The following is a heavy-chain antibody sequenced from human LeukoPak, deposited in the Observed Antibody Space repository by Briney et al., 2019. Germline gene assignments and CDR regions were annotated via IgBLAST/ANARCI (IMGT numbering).Heavy chain of an antibody. V-gene: IGHV4-38-2*02. CDR1: GGSISYSYY. CDR2: MYHSGST. CDR3: ARDPGYYDTSGYPAYFDY. D-gene: IGHD3-22*01. J-gene: IGHJ4*02. Sequence: SETLSLTCTVSGGSISYSYYWGWMRQLPGKGLEWMGSMYHSGSTYYNPSLKSRVAISVDTSKNQFSLKLSSVTAADTAVYYCARDPGYYDTSGYPAYFDYWGQGTLVTVSS.